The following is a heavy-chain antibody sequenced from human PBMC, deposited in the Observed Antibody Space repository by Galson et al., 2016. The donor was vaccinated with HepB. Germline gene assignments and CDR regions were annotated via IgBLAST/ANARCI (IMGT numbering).Heavy chain of an antibody. D-gene: IGHD6-19*01. CDR1: GGIFSNFA. CDR2: IIPVFRTA. J-gene: IGHJ4*02. Sequence: SGGIFSNFAISWVRQAPGQGLEWMGGIIPVFRTANYAQKFQGRVTITADDSTSTAYMELRSLTSEDTAVYYCAKFSGWYEEKYFFDYWAQGTLVTVSS. CDR3: AKFSGWYEEKYFFDY. V-gene: IGHV1-69*01.